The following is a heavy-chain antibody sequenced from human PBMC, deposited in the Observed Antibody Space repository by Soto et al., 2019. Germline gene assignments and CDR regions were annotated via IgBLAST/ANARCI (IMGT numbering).Heavy chain of an antibody. V-gene: IGHV1-69*12. J-gene: IGHJ6*02. Sequence: QVQLVQSGAEVKKPGSSVKVSCKASGGTFSSYAISWVRQAPGQGLEWMGVIIPIFGTANYAQKFQGRVTTTADESTSRAYMELSSLRSEDTAVYYCARKGGGGSTQYYVGMDVWGQGTTVTVSS. CDR2: IIPIFGTA. D-gene: IGHD2-15*01. CDR3: ARKGGGGSTQYYVGMDV. CDR1: GGTFSSYA.